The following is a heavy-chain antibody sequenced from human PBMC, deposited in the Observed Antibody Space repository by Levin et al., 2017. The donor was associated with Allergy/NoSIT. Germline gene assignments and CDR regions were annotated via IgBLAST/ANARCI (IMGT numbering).Heavy chain of an antibody. CDR1: GGSISSGGYY. J-gene: IGHJ4*02. CDR2: IYYSGST. V-gene: IGHV4-31*03. D-gene: IGHD6-13*01. CDR3: ARESSSSSTKFDY. Sequence: SQTLSLTCTVSGGSISSGGYYWSWIRQHPGKGLEWIGYIYYSGSTYYNPSLKSRVTISVDTSKNQFSLKLSSVTAADTAVYYCARESSSSSTKFDYWGQGTLVTVSS.